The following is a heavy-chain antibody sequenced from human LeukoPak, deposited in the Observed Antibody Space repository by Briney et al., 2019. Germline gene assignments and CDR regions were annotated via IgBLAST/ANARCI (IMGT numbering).Heavy chain of an antibody. CDR2: IYTSGST. J-gene: IGHJ6*03. Sequence: PSQTLSLTCTVSGGSITSGSYYWSWIRQPAGKGLEWIGRIYTSGSTNYNPSLKSRVTISRDTSKNQFSLKLSSVTAADTAVYYCARDDSNYVGGYYYYNMDVWGKGTTVTVSS. CDR3: ARDDSNYVGGYYYYNMDV. D-gene: IGHD4-11*01. CDR1: GGSITSGSYY. V-gene: IGHV4-61*02.